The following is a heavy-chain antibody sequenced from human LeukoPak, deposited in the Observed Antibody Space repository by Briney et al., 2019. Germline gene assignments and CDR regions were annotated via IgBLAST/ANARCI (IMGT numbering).Heavy chain of an antibody. Sequence: SETLSLTCTVSGGSISSGGYYWSWIRQHPRKGLEWIGYVYYSGTYYSPSLNSRVTISIDTSKNQFSLKLSSVTAADTAVYYCARGLRFLVVWGQGTTVTVSS. CDR2: VYYSGT. V-gene: IGHV4-31*03. J-gene: IGHJ6*02. CDR1: GGSISSGGYY. D-gene: IGHD3-3*01. CDR3: ARGLRFLVV.